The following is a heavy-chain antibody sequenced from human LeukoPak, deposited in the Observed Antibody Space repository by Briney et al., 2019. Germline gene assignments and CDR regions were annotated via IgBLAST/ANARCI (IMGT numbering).Heavy chain of an antibody. Sequence: PGGSLRLSCAASGFTFSSYAMSWVRQAPGKGLEWFSAISGSGGSTYYADSVKGRFTISRDNSKNTLYLQMNSLRAEDTAVYYCAKPPNSGYDLYFDYWGQGTLVTVSS. V-gene: IGHV3-23*01. J-gene: IGHJ4*02. D-gene: IGHD5-12*01. CDR2: ISGSGGST. CDR1: GFTFSSYA. CDR3: AKPPNSGYDLYFDY.